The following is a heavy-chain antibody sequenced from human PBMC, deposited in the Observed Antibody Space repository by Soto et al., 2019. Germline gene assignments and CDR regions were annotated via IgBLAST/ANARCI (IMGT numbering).Heavy chain of an antibody. J-gene: IGHJ4*02. V-gene: IGHV3-49*03. D-gene: IGHD6-19*01. Sequence: PGGSLRLSCTASGFTFGDYAMSWFRQAPGKGLEWVGFIRSKAYGGTTEYAASVKGRFTISRDDSKSIAYLQMNSLKTEDTAVYYCTRADWYGVSIAVAGPFDYWGQGTLVTVSS. CDR1: GFTFGDYA. CDR3: TRADWYGVSIAVAGPFDY. CDR2: IRSKAYGGTT.